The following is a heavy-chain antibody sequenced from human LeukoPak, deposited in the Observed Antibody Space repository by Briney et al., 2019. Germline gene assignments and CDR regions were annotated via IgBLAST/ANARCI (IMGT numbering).Heavy chain of an antibody. Sequence: SETLSLTCTVSGGSISSYYWSWIRQPPGKGLEWIGYIYYSGSTNYNPSLKSRVTISVDTSKNQFSLKLSSVTAADTAVYYCASWELDYGDYGWFDPWGQGTLVTVSP. J-gene: IGHJ5*02. CDR3: ASWELDYGDYGWFDP. V-gene: IGHV4-59*01. CDR2: IYYSGST. D-gene: IGHD4-17*01. CDR1: GGSISSYY.